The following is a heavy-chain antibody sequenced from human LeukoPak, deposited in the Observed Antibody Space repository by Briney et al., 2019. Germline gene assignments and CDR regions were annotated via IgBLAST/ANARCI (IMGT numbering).Heavy chain of an antibody. V-gene: IGHV3-30*14. CDR1: GFTFSSYA. J-gene: IGHJ3*02. D-gene: IGHD2-21*02. CDR3: ASPGIVVVTAAGAFDI. Sequence: GGSLRLSCAASGFTFSSYAMHWVRQAPGKGLEWVVVISYDGSNKYYADSVKGRFTISRDNSKNTLYLQMNSLRAEDTAVYYCASPGIVVVTAAGAFDIWGQGTMVTVSS. CDR2: ISYDGSNK.